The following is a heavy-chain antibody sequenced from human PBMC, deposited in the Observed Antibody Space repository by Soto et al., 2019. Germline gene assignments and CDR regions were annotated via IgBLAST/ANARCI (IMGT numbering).Heavy chain of an antibody. J-gene: IGHJ5*02. Sequence: SETLSLTCTVSGGSISSGDYYWSWIRQPPGKGLEWIGYIYYSGSTYYNPSLKSRVTISVDTSKNQFPLKLSSVTAADTAVYYCARERGRSIAARPYNWFDPWGQGTLVTVSS. CDR3: ARERGRSIAARPYNWFDP. CDR2: IYYSGST. V-gene: IGHV4-30-4*01. CDR1: GGSISSGDYY. D-gene: IGHD6-6*01.